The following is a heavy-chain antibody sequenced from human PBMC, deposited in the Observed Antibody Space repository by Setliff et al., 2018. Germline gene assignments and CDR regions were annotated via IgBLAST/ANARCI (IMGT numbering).Heavy chain of an antibody. D-gene: IGHD5-12*01. CDR2: INPNSGGT. V-gene: IGHV1-2*04. Sequence: ASVKVSCKASGYTFTGYYMHWVRRAPGQGPEWMGWINPNSGGTNYAQKFQGWVTMTRDTSISTAYMELSRLRSDDTAVYYCARSGWLREYYFDYWGQGTLVTVSS. CDR1: GYTFTGYY. CDR3: ARSGWLREYYFDY. J-gene: IGHJ4*02.